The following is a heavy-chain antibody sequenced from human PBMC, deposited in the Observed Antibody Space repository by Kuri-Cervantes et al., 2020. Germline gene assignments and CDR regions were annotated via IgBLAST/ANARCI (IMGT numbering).Heavy chain of an antibody. CDR3: ARDLARGTFDY. CDR2: ISGYNGDT. J-gene: IGHJ4*02. CDR1: GYTFTSYG. Sequence: ASVKVSCKASGYTFTSYGISWVRQAPGQGLEWMGWISGYNGDTNYAQKLQGRVTMTTDTSTSTAYMELRSLRSDDTAVYYCARDLARGTFDYWGQGTLVTVSS. D-gene: IGHD6-6*01. V-gene: IGHV1-18*01.